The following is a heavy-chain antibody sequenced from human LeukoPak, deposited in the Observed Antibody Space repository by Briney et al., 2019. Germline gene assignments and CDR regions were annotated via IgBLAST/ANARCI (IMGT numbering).Heavy chain of an antibody. D-gene: IGHD3-9*01. V-gene: IGHV4-4*07. CDR2: IYTSGST. CDR3: ARDIREMSYDILTGYYRRYYYYMDV. Sequence: SETLSLTCTVSGGSISSYYWSWIRQPAGKGLEWIGRIYTSGSTNYNPSLKSRVTMSVDTSKNQFSLKLSSVTAADTAVYYCARDIREMSYDILTGYYRRYYYYMDVWGKGTTVTISS. J-gene: IGHJ6*03. CDR1: GGSISSYY.